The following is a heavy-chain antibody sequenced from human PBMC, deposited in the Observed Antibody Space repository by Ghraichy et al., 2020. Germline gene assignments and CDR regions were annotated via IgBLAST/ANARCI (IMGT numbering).Heavy chain of an antibody. CDR1: GFTFSNYA. J-gene: IGHJ5*02. CDR2: ISGSAGST. V-gene: IGHV3-23*01. Sequence: GGSLRLSCAASGFTFSNYAMTWVRQAPGKGLEWVSVISGSAGSTYYADSVKGRFTISRDNSKNMLYLQMNSLRAADKALYYCATTGSYSQGSWGQGTLVTVSS. CDR3: ATTGSYSQGS. D-gene: IGHD4-11*01.